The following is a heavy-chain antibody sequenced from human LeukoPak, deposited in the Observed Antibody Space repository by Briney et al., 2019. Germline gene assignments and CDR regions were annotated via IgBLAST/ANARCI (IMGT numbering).Heavy chain of an antibody. CDR1: GYTFTGYY. J-gene: IGHJ5*02. CDR2: INPNSGGT. CDR3: ARPVGIAPLNWFDP. V-gene: IGHV1-2*02. D-gene: IGHD6-13*01. Sequence: ASVKVSCKASGYTFTGYYMHWGRQAPGQGRGGVGWINPNSGGTNYAQKFQGRVTMTRDTSISTAYMELSRLTSDDTAVYYSARPVGIAPLNWFDPWGQGTLVTVSS.